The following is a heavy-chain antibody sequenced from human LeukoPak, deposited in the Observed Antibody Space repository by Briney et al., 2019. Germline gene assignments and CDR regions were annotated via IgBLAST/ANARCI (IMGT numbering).Heavy chain of an antibody. J-gene: IGHJ6*03. Sequence: GGSLRLSCAASGFTVSSNYMSWVRQAPGKGLEWVSVIYSGGSTYYADSVKGRFTISRDNSKNTLYLQMNSLRAEDTAVYHCARILKDYYGSGSYYTLPLYYYYYMDVWGKGTTVTVSS. CDR1: GFTVSSNY. CDR3: ARILKDYYGSGSYYTLPLYYYYYMDV. V-gene: IGHV3-53*01. CDR2: IYSGGST. D-gene: IGHD3-10*01.